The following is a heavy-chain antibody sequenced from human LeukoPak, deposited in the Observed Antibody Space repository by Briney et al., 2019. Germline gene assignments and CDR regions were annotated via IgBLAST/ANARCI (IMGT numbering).Heavy chain of an antibody. V-gene: IGHV4-34*01. D-gene: IGHD3-22*01. CDR2: INHSGST. CDR3: ARGLTYYYDSTPFDY. J-gene: IGHJ4*02. Sequence: SETLSLTCAVYGGSFSGYYWSWIRQPPGKGLEWIGEINHSGSTNYNPSLKSRVTISEDTSKNQFSLKLSSVTAADTAVYYCARGLTYYYDSTPFDYWGQGTLVTVSS. CDR1: GGSFSGYY.